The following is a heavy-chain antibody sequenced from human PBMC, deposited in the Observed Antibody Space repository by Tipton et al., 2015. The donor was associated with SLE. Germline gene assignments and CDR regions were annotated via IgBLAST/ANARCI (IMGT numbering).Heavy chain of an antibody. J-gene: IGHJ4*02. V-gene: IGHV4-31*03. Sequence: TLSLTCTVSDGSISTDGYFWSWIRRRPGTGLEWIGYIYYSGGSYYSPSLESRITLSVDTSENQFSLNLRSVTVADTAVYYCARESASTGHFDFWGQGTLVTVSS. CDR1: DGSISTDGYF. D-gene: IGHD2-8*02. CDR2: IYYSGGS. CDR3: ARESASTGHFDF.